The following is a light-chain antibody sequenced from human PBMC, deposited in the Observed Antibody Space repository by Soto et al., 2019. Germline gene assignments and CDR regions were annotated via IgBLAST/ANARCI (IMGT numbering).Light chain of an antibody. Sequence: EIVLTQSPGTLSLSPGERATLSYRASQSVRNTYLAWYQQKPGQPPRLLIYGASKRQSGVPDRFSGGGSETDFTLSISSLEPEDFAVYYCQQYSGSVTFGGGTKVDIK. CDR3: QQYSGSVT. CDR2: GAS. CDR1: QSVRNTY. V-gene: IGKV3-20*01. J-gene: IGKJ4*01.